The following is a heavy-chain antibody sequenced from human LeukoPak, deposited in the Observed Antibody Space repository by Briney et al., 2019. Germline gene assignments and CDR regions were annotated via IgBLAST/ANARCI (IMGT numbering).Heavy chain of an antibody. J-gene: IGHJ4*02. V-gene: IGHV4-31*03. Sequence: KPSQTLSLTCTVSGVSISSGGYYWSWIRQHPGKGLEWIGYIYYSGSTYYNPSLKSRVTISVDTSKNQFSLKLSSVTAADTAVYYCARVSGYYYGSGSTYYFDYWGQGTLVTVSS. D-gene: IGHD3-10*01. CDR1: GVSISSGGYY. CDR2: IYYSGST. CDR3: ARVSGYYYGSGSTYYFDY.